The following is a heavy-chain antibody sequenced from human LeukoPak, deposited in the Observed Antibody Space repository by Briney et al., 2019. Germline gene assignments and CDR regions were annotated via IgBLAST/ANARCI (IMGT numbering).Heavy chain of an antibody. D-gene: IGHD2-2*01. V-gene: IGHV3-21*01. CDR2: ISRSSSDI. CDR1: GFTFSDYT. Sequence: KSGGSLRLSCAASGFTFSDYTMNWVRQAPGKGLEWVSSISRSSSDIYYADSVKGRFTISRDNAKNSLYLQMNSLRAEDTAVYYCAREKYQLLSVYWGQGTLVTVSS. J-gene: IGHJ4*02. CDR3: AREKYQLLSVY.